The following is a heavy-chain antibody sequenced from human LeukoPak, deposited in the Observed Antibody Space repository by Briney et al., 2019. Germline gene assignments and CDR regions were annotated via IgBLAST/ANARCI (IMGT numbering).Heavy chain of an antibody. J-gene: IGHJ2*01. CDR3: ASSAAAGTSNWYFDL. V-gene: IGHV3-30-3*01. Sequence: GGSLRLSCAASGLTFSSYAMHWVRQAPGKGLEWVAVISYDGSNKYYADPVKGRFTISRDNSKNTLYLRMNSLRTEDTAVYYCASSAAAGTSNWYFDLWGRGTLVTVSS. D-gene: IGHD6-13*01. CDR2: ISYDGSNK. CDR1: GLTFSSYA.